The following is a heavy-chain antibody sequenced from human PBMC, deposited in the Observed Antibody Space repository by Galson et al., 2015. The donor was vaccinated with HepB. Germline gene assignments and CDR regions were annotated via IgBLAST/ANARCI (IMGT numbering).Heavy chain of an antibody. D-gene: IGHD3-22*01. Sequence: SLRLSCAASGFTFSSYAMHWVRQAPGKGLEWVAVISYDGSNKYYADSVKGRFTISRDNSKNTLYLQMNSLRAEDTAVYYCARDRLFRPSFPWSADYDSSGYYYFDAFDIWGQGTMVTVSS. CDR1: GFTFSSYA. J-gene: IGHJ3*02. CDR2: ISYDGSNK. V-gene: IGHV3-30*04. CDR3: ARDRLFRPSFPWSADYDSSGYYYFDAFDI.